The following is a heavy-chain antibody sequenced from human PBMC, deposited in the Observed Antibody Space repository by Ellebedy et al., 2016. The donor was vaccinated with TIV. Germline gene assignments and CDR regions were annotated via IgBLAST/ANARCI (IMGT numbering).Heavy chain of an antibody. V-gene: IGHV4-34*01. CDR3: ARYSWDIVVVPAANPRGYYYYGMDV. CDR1: GGSFSGYY. J-gene: IGHJ6*02. D-gene: IGHD2-2*01. Sequence: SETLSLXXAVYGGSFSGYYWSWIRQPPGKGLEWIGEINHSGSTNYNPSLKSRVTISVDTSKNQFSLKLSSVTAADTAVYYCARYSWDIVVVPAANPRGYYYYGMDVWGQGTTVTVSS. CDR2: INHSGST.